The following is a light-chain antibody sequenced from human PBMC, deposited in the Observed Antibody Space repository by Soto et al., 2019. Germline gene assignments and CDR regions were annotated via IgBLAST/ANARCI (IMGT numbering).Light chain of an antibody. Sequence: DIQMTQSPSTLSASVGDRVTITCRASQSISSWLAWYQQKPGRAPNLLIYHASNLRGGVPSRFSGSGSGTDFTLTISCLQSEDFAVYYCQQYNNWPPITFGQGTRLEIK. J-gene: IGKJ5*01. CDR2: HAS. CDR1: QSISSW. V-gene: IGKV1-5*01. CDR3: QQYNNWPPIT.